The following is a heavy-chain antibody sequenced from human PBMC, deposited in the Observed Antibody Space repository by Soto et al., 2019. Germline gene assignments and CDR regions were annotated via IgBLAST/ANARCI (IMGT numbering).Heavy chain of an antibody. J-gene: IGHJ6*02. Sequence: PGESLKISCKGSGYSFTSYWIGGVRQMPGKGLEWMGIIYPGDSDTRYSPSFQGQVTISADKSISTAYLQWSSLKASDAAMYYCARSGKLELRHYYYYGMDVWGQGTTVTVSS. CDR2: IYPGDSDT. V-gene: IGHV5-51*01. CDR1: GYSFTSYW. D-gene: IGHD1-7*01. CDR3: ARSGKLELRHYYYYGMDV.